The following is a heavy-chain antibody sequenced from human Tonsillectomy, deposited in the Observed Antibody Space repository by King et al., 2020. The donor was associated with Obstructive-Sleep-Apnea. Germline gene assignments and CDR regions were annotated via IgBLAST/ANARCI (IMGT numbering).Heavy chain of an antibody. CDR3: ARDQLGADAFDI. D-gene: IGHD5-18*01. J-gene: IGHJ3*02. Sequence: QLQESGPGLVKPSETLSLTCTVSGGSVSSGSYYWSWIRQPPGKGLEWIGYIYYSGSTNYNPSLKSRVTISVDTSKNQFSLKLSSVTAADTAVYYCARDQLGADAFDIWGQGTMVTVSS. CDR1: GGSVSSGSYY. CDR2: IYYSGST. V-gene: IGHV4-61*01.